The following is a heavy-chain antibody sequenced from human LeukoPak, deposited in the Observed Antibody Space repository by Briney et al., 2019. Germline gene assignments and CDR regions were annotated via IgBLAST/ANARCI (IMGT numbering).Heavy chain of an antibody. CDR3: ARDLSGYYYWGFDP. J-gene: IGHJ5*02. D-gene: IGHD5-12*01. CDR2: IYYSGST. Sequence: SETLSLTCTVSGGSISSSSYYWGWIRQPPGKGLEWIGSIYYSGSTYYNPSLKSRVTIAVDTSKNQFSLKLSSVTASDTAVYYCARDLSGYYYWGFDPWGQGTLVTVSS. CDR1: GGSISSSSYY. V-gene: IGHV4-39*02.